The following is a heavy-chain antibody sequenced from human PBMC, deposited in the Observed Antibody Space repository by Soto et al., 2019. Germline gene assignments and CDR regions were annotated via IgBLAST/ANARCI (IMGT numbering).Heavy chain of an antibody. CDR2: INPNSGGT. CDR3: ARDRFEAVAGFYYYYGMDV. V-gene: IGHV1-2*04. CDR1: GYTFTGYY. Sequence: GASVKVSCKASGYTFTGYYMHWVRQAPGQGLEWMGWINPNSGGTNYAQKFQGWVTMTRDTSISTAYMELSRLRSDDTAVCYCARDRFEAVAGFYYYYGMDVWGQGTTVTVSS. J-gene: IGHJ6*02. D-gene: IGHD6-19*01.